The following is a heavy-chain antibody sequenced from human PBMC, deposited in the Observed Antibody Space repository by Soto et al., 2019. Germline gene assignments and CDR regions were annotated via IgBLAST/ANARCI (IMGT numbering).Heavy chain of an antibody. D-gene: IGHD1-26*01. CDR2: IGGSGSST. V-gene: IGHV3-23*01. CDR1: GFSFSSYA. CDR3: AKDGSYYDFDY. J-gene: IGHJ4*02. Sequence: VQLLESGGGLVQPGESLRLSCAASGFSFSSYAMSWVRQAPGKGLEWVSAIGGSGSSTYYADSVKGRFTISRDNSKNTLYLQMNSLRAEDTAVYYCAKDGSYYDFDYWGQGTLVTVSS.